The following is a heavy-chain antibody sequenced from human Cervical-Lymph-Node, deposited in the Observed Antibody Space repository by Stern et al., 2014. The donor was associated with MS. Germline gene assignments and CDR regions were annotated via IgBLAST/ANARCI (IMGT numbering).Heavy chain of an antibody. J-gene: IGHJ6*02. Sequence: QVQLVQSGAEVKKPGSSVKVSCKASGGSSNSQTIIWVRQAPGQGLQWMGRIIPLFNVPNYARRFQGRLTLSADRSTSTVYLELSSLRSEDTAVYYCARSEVSGALEWLYGMDVWGQGTTVIVSS. CDR3: ARSEVSGALEWLYGMDV. CDR2: IIPLFNVP. D-gene: IGHD2-15*01. CDR1: GGSSNSQT. V-gene: IGHV1-69*02.